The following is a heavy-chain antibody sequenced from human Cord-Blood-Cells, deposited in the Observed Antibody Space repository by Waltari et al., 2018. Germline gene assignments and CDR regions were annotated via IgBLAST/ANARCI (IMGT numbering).Heavy chain of an antibody. Sequence: QVQLVQSGAEVRKPGASVKVSGKVSGYTLPELSIHWVPQGPGKGLEWMGGFDPEDGETIYAQKFQGRVTMTEDTSTDTAYMELSSLRSEDTAVYYCATQYCSSTSCYYYFDYWGQGTLVTVSS. D-gene: IGHD2-2*01. V-gene: IGHV1-24*01. CDR2: FDPEDGET. J-gene: IGHJ4*02. CDR3: ATQYCSSTSCYYYFDY. CDR1: GYTLPELS.